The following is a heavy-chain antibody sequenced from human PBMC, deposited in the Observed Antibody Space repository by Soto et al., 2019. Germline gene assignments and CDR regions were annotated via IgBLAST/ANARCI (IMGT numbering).Heavy chain of an antibody. CDR2: IYHSGST. D-gene: IGHD5-18*01. J-gene: IGHJ4*02. CDR1: GGSISSGGYS. Sequence: SETLSLTCAVSGGSISSGGYSWSWIRQPPGKGLEWIGYIYHSGSTYYNPSLKSRVTTSRDNAKNSLYLQMNSLRPEDTALYYCVRSKGGYSYGTPFDYWGQGTLVTVSS. V-gene: IGHV4-30-2*02. CDR3: VRSKGGYSYGTPFDY.